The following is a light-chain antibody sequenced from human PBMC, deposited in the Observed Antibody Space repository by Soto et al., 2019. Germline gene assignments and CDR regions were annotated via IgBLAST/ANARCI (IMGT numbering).Light chain of an antibody. V-gene: IGKV3-20*01. Sequence: VLTQSPDTLSLSPGERASLSCRASQSVRTTYLTWYQHKHGQAPRLLIYGASTRATGVPDRFSGSGSGTDFTLTISRLEPEDFAVYYCQLYGISPPFTFGGGTKVELK. CDR1: QSVRTTY. J-gene: IGKJ4*01. CDR2: GAS. CDR3: QLYGISPPFT.